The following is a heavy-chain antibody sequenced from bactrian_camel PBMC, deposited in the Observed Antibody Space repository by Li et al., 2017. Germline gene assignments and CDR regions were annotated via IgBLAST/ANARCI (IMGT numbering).Heavy chain of an antibody. V-gene: IGHV3S40*01. D-gene: IGHD7*01. CDR3: AATSQFGGNWYDPSRFKY. J-gene: IGHJ4*01. Sequence: DVQLVESGGGSVQAGGSLTLSCALSGDTVSSTDMVWFRQGPGKEREGVAYIYAFSGNTRYSDSVGGRFTISRDNAKNTMYLQMRSLKPEDTGVYTCAATSQFGGNWYDPSRFKYWGQGTQVTVS. CDR1: GDTVSSTD. CDR2: IYAFSGNT.